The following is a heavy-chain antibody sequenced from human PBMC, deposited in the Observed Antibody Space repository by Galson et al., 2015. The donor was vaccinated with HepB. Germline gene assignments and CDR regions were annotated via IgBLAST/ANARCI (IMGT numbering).Heavy chain of an antibody. Sequence: TLSLTCTVSGGSISSGSYYWSWVRQPAGRGLEWIGRSYTDGSTNYNPSLKSRVTMSVDTSKNRFSLKLSSVTAADTAVYYCVGGGEIAAAGYNWFDPWGQGTLVIVSS. CDR1: GGSISSGSYY. CDR3: VGGGEIAAAGYNWFDP. CDR2: SYTDGST. D-gene: IGHD6-25*01. V-gene: IGHV4-61*02. J-gene: IGHJ5*02.